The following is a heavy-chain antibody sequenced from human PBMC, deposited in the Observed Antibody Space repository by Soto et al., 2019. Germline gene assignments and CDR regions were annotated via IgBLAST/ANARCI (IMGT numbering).Heavy chain of an antibody. CDR1: GFTFSSYW. D-gene: IGHD3-22*01. V-gene: IGHV3-7*05. J-gene: IGHJ3*02. CDR3: ARVATGYRVVVMVAFDI. CDR2: IKQDGSEK. Sequence: PGGSLRLSCAASGFTFSSYWMSWVRQAPGKGLEWVANIKQDGSEKYYVDSVKGRFTISRDNAKNSLYLQMNSLRAEDTAVYYCARVATGYRVVVMVAFDIWGQGTMVTVSS.